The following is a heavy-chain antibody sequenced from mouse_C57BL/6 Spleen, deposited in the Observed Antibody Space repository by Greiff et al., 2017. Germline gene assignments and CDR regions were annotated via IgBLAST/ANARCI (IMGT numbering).Heavy chain of an antibody. CDR3: ARSRTDYGTVAY. Sequence: QVQLQQPGAELVRPGSSVKLSCKASGYTFTSYWMDWVKQRPGQGLEWIGNIHPSDSETHYNQKFKDKATLTVDKSSSTAYMQLSSLTSEDSAVYYCARSRTDYGTVAYWGQGTLVTVSA. CDR1: GYTFTSYW. D-gene: IGHD1-1*01. CDR2: IHPSDSET. J-gene: IGHJ3*01. V-gene: IGHV1-61*01.